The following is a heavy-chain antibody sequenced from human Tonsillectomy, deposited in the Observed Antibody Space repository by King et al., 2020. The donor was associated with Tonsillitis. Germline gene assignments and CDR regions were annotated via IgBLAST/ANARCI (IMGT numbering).Heavy chain of an antibody. V-gene: IGHV5-51*01. J-gene: IGHJ3*02. D-gene: IGHD3-16*01. Sequence: VQLVESGAEVKKPGESLKISCKGSGYSFTNYWIGWVRQMPGKGLEWMGIIYPGDSDTRYSPSFQGQVTISADKSISTAYLQWSSLTASDTAIYYCARSWGIYFYAFDIWGQGTMVTVSS. CDR1: GYSFTNYW. CDR2: IYPGDSDT. CDR3: ARSWGIYFYAFDI.